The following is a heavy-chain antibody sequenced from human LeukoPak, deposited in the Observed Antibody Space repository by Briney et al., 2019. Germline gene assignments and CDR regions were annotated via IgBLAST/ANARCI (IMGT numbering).Heavy chain of an antibody. Sequence: SETLSLTCTVSGGSISSSNYYWGWIRQPPGKGLEWIGSIYYSGNTYYNPSLKSRVTMSIDTPKNQLSLNVNSVSVAVTAVYYCARVMGASWFFYLDVWGKGTTVTVSS. CDR1: GGSISSSNYY. D-gene: IGHD3-16*02. V-gene: IGHV4-39*07. CDR3: ARVMGASWFFYLDV. CDR2: IYYSGNT. J-gene: IGHJ6*04.